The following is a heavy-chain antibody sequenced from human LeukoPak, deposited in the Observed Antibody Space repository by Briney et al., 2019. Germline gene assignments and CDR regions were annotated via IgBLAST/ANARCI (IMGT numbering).Heavy chain of an antibody. CDR2: IYHSGST. CDR1: GGSISSYY. Sequence: PSETLSLTCTVSGGSISSYYWSWIRQPPGKGLEWIGYIYHSGSTYYNPSLKSRVTISVDRSKNQFSLKLSSVTAADTAVYYCARGGLSTVYWNFDLWGRGTLVTVSS. CDR3: ARGGLSTVYWNFDL. D-gene: IGHD4-17*01. J-gene: IGHJ2*01. V-gene: IGHV4-59*12.